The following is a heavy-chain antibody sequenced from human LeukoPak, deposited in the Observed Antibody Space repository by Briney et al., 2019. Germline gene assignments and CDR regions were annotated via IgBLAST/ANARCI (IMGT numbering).Heavy chain of an antibody. CDR3: ARDNGMDV. J-gene: IGHJ6*02. Sequence: GGSLRLSCTASGFALSSHWMTWVRQVPGRGPEWVANVNRDGSETYYLDSVKGRFTISKDNAKNSLYLQMNSLRAEDTALYHCARDNGMDVWGQGTTVIVSS. CDR1: GFALSSHW. CDR2: VNRDGSET. V-gene: IGHV3-7*03.